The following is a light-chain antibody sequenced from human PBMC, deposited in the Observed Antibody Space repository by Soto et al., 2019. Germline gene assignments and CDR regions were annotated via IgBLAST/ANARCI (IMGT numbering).Light chain of an antibody. Sequence: DIQMTQSPSSLSASVGDRVTITCRASQSISSYLNWYQQKPGKAPKLLIYAASSLQSGVPSRFSGSGSGTDFPLTLSSLQPEDFATYYCQQSYSTPWTFGQGTKVEIK. CDR2: AAS. CDR3: QQSYSTPWT. V-gene: IGKV1-39*01. CDR1: QSISSY. J-gene: IGKJ1*01.